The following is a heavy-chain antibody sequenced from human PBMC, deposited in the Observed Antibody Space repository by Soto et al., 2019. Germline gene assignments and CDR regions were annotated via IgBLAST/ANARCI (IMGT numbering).Heavy chain of an antibody. CDR2: ISGSGGST. Sequence: GGSLRLSCAASGFTFSSYAMSWVRQAPGKGLEWVSAISGSGGSTYYADSVKGRFTISRDNSKNTLYLQMNSLRAEDTAVYYCAKDDYDSSGYFGSFHFTHFDYWGQGTLVTVSS. J-gene: IGHJ4*02. CDR3: AKDDYDSSGYFGSFHFTHFDY. V-gene: IGHV3-23*01. D-gene: IGHD3-22*01. CDR1: GFTFSSYA.